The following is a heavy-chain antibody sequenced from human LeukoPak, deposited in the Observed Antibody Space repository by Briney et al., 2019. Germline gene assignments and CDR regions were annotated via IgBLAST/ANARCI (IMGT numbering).Heavy chain of an antibody. CDR3: AKDTGYDFWSGYSMGGNWFDP. V-gene: IGHV3-23*01. Sequence: GGSLRLSCAASGFTFSSYGMTWVRQAPGKGLEWVSSISGSGGDTYNADSVKGRFTISRDNSKNTLYLQMNSLRAEDTAVYYCAKDTGYDFWSGYSMGGNWFDPWGQGTLVTVSS. J-gene: IGHJ5*02. CDR1: GFTFSSYG. CDR2: ISGSGGDT. D-gene: IGHD3-3*01.